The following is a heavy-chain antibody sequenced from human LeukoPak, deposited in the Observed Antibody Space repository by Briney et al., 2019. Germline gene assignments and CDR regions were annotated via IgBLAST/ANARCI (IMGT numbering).Heavy chain of an antibody. CDR2: IWYDGSNK. CDR3: AREYCSGGSCYSNWFDP. J-gene: IGHJ5*02. Sequence: GRSLRLSCAASGFTFSNYGMHWVRQAPGKGLEWVAVIWYDGSNKYYADSVKGRFTISRDNSKNTLYLQMNSLRAEDTAVYYCAREYCSGGSCYSNWFDPWGQGTLVTVSS. D-gene: IGHD2-15*01. CDR1: GFTFSNYG. V-gene: IGHV3-33*01.